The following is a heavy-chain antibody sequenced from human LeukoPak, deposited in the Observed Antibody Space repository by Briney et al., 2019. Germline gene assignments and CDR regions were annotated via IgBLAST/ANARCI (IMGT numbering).Heavy chain of an antibody. Sequence: ASVKVSCKASGYSFTDQYTHWMRQAPGQGLDWMGWINPNSGGTNYAQKFQGRVTMTRDTSISTAYMELSRLTSDDTAIYYCAIHWGSGWYFDLWGRGTLVTVSS. J-gene: IGHJ2*01. D-gene: IGHD7-27*01. CDR3: AIHWGSGWYFDL. V-gene: IGHV1-2*02. CDR2: INPNSGGT. CDR1: GYSFTDQY.